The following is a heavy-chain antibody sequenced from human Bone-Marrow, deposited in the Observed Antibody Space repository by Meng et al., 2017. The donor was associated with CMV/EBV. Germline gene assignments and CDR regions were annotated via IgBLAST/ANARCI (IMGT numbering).Heavy chain of an antibody. CDR1: CYTFTGYY. Sequence: ASVKVSCKASCYTFTGYYMHWVRQAPGQGLEWMGWINPNSGGTNYAQKFQGRVTMTRDTSISTAYMELSRLRSDDTAVYYCARDDSEYCSSTSCDSLYGMDVWGQGTTVTVSS. CDR2: INPNSGGT. CDR3: ARDDSEYCSSTSCDSLYGMDV. D-gene: IGHD2-2*02. V-gene: IGHV1-2*02. J-gene: IGHJ6*02.